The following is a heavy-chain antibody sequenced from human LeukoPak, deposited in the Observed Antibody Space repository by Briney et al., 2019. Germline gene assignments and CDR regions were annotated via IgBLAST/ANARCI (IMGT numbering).Heavy chain of an antibody. D-gene: IGHD3-22*01. V-gene: IGHV3-23*01. CDR3: AKAPFYYYDSSGYYYV. J-gene: IGHJ4*02. Sequence: SGRSLRLSCAASGFTFSSYAMSWVRQAPGKGLEWVSAISGSGGSTYYADSVKGRFTISRDNSKNTLYLQMNSLRAEDTAVYYCAKAPFYYYDSSGYYYVWGQGTLVTVSS. CDR2: ISGSGGST. CDR1: GFTFSSYA.